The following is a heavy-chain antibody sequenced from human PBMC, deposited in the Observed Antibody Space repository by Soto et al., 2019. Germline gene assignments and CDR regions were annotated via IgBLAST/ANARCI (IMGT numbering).Heavy chain of an antibody. CDR3: ARGHYYGSGSYYRGPYYFDY. V-gene: IGHV4-34*01. J-gene: IGHJ4*02. Sequence: NPSETLSLTCAVYGGSFSGYYWSWIRQPPGKGLEWIGEINHSGSTNYNPSLKSRVTISVDTSKNQFSLKLSSVTAADTAVYYCARGHYYGSGSYYRGPYYFDYWGQGTLVTVSS. CDR1: GGSFSGYY. CDR2: INHSGST. D-gene: IGHD3-10*01.